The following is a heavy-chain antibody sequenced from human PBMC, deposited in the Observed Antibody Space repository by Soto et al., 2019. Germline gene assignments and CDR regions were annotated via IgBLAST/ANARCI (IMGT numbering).Heavy chain of an antibody. D-gene: IGHD2-2*01. J-gene: IGHJ6*03. CDR3: AKGASTVYYYYYMDV. CDR1: GFTFSNYA. Sequence: EVQLLESGGGLVQPGGSLRLSCAASGFTFSNYAMNWVRQAPGKGLECVSAISGGGGSAYYADSVKGRFTISRDNSKNTLFVQVNSRRAEDTAVYFCAKGASTVYYYYYMDVWGKGTTVTVSS. V-gene: IGHV3-23*01. CDR2: ISGGGGSA.